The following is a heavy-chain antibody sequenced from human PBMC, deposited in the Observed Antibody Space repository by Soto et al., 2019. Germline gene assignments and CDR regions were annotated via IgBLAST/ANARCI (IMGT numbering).Heavy chain of an antibody. CDR1: RGSIMSYE. Sequence: FEPLDITCAVSRGSIMSYEWGWIRQPPGKGLEWIGYIYYSGSTNYNPSLKSRVTISVDTSNSQFSLKVSSVTAADTAVYFCARAYSTSWTYYFDYWGQAALVTVS. CDR2: IYYSGST. D-gene: IGHD6-13*01. CDR3: ARAYSTSWTYYFDY. V-gene: IGHV4-59*01. J-gene: IGHJ4*02.